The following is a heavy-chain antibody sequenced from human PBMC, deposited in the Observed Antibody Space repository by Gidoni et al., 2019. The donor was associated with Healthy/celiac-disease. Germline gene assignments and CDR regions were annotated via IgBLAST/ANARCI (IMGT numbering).Heavy chain of an antibody. CDR2: IYYSGST. CDR3: ARAVSSWGWFDP. Sequence: QVQLQESGPGLVKPSETLSLTCTVSGGSISSYYWSWIRQPPGKGLEWIGYIYYSGSTNYNPSLKSRVTISVDTSKNQFSLKLSSVTAADTAVYYCARAVSSWGWFDPWGQGTLVTVSS. CDR1: GGSISSYY. V-gene: IGHV4-59*01. D-gene: IGHD3-16*01. J-gene: IGHJ5*02.